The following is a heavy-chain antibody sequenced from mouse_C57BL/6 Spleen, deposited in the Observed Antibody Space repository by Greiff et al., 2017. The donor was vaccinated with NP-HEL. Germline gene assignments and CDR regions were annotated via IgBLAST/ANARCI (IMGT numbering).Heavy chain of an antibody. J-gene: IGHJ4*01. Sequence: EVQLQQSGPELVKPGASVKISCKASGYTFTDYYMNWVKQSHGKSLEWIGDINPNNGGTSYNQKFKGKATLTVDKSSSTAYMELRSLTSEDSAVYYCAIGSTMVTTDYAMDYWGQGTSVTVSS. CDR1: GYTFTDYY. CDR2: INPNNGGT. V-gene: IGHV1-26*01. CDR3: AIGSTMVTTDYAMDY. D-gene: IGHD2-2*01.